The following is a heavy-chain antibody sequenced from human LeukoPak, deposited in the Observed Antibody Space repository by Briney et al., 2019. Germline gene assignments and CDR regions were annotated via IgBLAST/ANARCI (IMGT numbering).Heavy chain of an antibody. Sequence: PSETLSLTCTVSGGSISSGSYYWSWIRQPAGKGLEWIGYIYYSGSINYNPSLKSRVTISVDTSKNQFSLKLSSVTAADTAVYYCARGKYYYDSSGYYFIDYWGQGTLVTVSS. J-gene: IGHJ4*02. CDR1: GGSISSGSYY. V-gene: IGHV4-61*10. D-gene: IGHD3-22*01. CDR3: ARGKYYYDSSGYYFIDY. CDR2: IYYSGSI.